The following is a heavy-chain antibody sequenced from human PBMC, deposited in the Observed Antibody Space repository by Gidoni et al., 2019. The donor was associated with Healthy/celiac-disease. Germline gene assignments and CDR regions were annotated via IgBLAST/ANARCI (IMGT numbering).Heavy chain of an antibody. J-gene: IGHJ4*02. CDR3: ARGPGFFDY. CDR2: IYTSGST. CDR1: GGSISSGSYY. D-gene: IGHD3-10*01. Sequence: QVQLQESGSGLVKHSQTLSLTCTVSGGSISSGSYYWRWIRQPAGKGLEWIGRIYTSGSTNYTPSPKRRVTMSVDTSKNQFSLQLSSVTAADTAVYYCARGPGFFDYWGQGTLVTVSS. V-gene: IGHV4-61*02.